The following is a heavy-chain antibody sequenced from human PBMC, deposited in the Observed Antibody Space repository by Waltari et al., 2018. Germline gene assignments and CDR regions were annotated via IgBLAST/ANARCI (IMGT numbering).Heavy chain of an antibody. J-gene: IGHJ4*02. CDR3: ARGKSGRGDPTTVTTWNY. D-gene: IGHD4-17*01. V-gene: IGHV4-38-2*01. CDR2: IYHSGST. CDR1: GYSISSGYY. Sequence: QVQLQESGPGLVKPSETLSLTCAVSGYSISSGYYWGWIRQPPGRGLEWIGSIYHSGSTYYNPSLKSRVTISVDTSKNQFSLKLSSVTAADTAVYYWARGKSGRGDPTTVTTWNYWGQGTLVTVSS.